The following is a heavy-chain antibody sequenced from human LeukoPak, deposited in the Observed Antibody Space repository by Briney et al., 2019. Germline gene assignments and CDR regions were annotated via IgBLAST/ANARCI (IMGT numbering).Heavy chain of an antibody. CDR3: AKVRIVVVPAAIYFDY. J-gene: IGHJ4*02. Sequence: GGSLRLSCAASGFTFSSYAMSWVRQAPGKGLEWVSAISGSGGSTYYADSVKGRFTISRDNSKNTLYLQMSSLRAEDTAVYYCAKVRIVVVPAAIYFDYWGQGTLVTVSS. CDR2: ISGSGGST. V-gene: IGHV3-23*01. CDR1: GFTFSSYA. D-gene: IGHD2-2*01.